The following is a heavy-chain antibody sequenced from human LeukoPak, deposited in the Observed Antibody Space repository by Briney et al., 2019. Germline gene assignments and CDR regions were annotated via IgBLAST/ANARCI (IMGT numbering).Heavy chain of an antibody. CDR2: ISGSGGST. CDR1: GFTFRNAW. Sequence: GGSLRLSCAASGFTFRNAWMSWVRQAPGKGLEWVSAISGSGGSTYYADSVKGRFTISRDNAKNSLYLQMNSLRAEDTAVYYCARSSGWYGWGQGTLVTVSS. J-gene: IGHJ4*02. V-gene: IGHV3-23*01. CDR3: ARSSGWYG. D-gene: IGHD6-19*01.